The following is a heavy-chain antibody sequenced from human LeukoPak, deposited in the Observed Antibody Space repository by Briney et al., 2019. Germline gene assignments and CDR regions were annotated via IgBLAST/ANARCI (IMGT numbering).Heavy chain of an antibody. D-gene: IGHD3-22*01. CDR1: GFTFSSYA. J-gene: IGHJ4*01. Sequence: QAGGSLRLSCAASGFTFSSYAMSWVRQAPGKGLEWVSAISGSGGSAYYADSVKGRFTVSRDNSKNTLSLQMNSLRAEDTAVYYCAKGASMVVVVTHYFDFWGHGTLVTVSS. V-gene: IGHV3-23*01. CDR2: ISGSGGSA. CDR3: AKGASMVVVVTHYFDF.